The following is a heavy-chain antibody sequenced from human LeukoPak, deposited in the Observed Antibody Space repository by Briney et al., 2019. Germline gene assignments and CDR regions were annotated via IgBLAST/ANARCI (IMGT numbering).Heavy chain of an antibody. Sequence: ASVKVSCKASGYTFTGYYMHWVRQAPGQGLEWMGIINPSGGSTSYAQKFQGRVTMTRDMSTSTVYMELSSLRSEDTAVYYCAGTGYSYGYFDYWGQGTLVTVSS. D-gene: IGHD5-18*01. V-gene: IGHV1-46*01. CDR1: GYTFTGYY. CDR3: AGTGYSYGYFDY. J-gene: IGHJ4*02. CDR2: INPSGGST.